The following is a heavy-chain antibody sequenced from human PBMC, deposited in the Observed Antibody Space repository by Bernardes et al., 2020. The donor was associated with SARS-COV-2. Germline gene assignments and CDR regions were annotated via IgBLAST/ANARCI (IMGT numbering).Heavy chain of an antibody. J-gene: IGHJ4*02. CDR3: ARVKGGRGATIAVAGTLDY. D-gene: IGHD6-19*01. CDR2: INPNSGGT. CDR1: GYTFTGYY. V-gene: IGHV1-2*02. Sequence: ASVKVSCKASGYTFTGYYMHWVRQAPGQGLEWMGWINPNSGGTNYAQKFQGRVTMTRDTSISTAYMELSRLRSDDTAVYYCARVKGGRGATIAVAGTLDYWGQGTLVTVSS.